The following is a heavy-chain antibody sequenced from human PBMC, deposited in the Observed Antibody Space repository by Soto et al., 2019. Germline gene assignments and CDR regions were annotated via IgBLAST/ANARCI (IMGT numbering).Heavy chain of an antibody. CDR2: ISSSSTI. CDR1: GFTFSSYS. D-gene: IGHD3-16*02. Sequence: GGSLRLSCAASGFTFSSYSMNWVRQAPGKGLEWVSYISSSSTIYYADSVKGRFTISRDNAKNSLYLQTNSLRDEDTAVYYCARDLNTVVGGSYRSQYNWFEPWGQGTLVTVAS. V-gene: IGHV3-48*02. CDR3: ARDLNTVVGGSYRSQYNWFEP. J-gene: IGHJ5*02.